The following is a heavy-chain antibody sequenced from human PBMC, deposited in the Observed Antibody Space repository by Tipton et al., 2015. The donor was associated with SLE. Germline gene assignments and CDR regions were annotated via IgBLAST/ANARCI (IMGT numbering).Heavy chain of an antibody. CDR2: INHSGST. CDR1: GGSFSGYY. D-gene: IGHD2-2*01. J-gene: IGHJ5*02. V-gene: IGHV4-34*01. CDR3: ARGSLHYQLLSWFDP. Sequence: TLSLTCAVYGGSFSGYYWSWIRQPPGKGLEWMGEINHSGSTNYNPSLKSRVTISVDTSKNQFSLTLSSVTAADTAVYYCARGSLHYQLLSWFDPWGQGTLVTVSS.